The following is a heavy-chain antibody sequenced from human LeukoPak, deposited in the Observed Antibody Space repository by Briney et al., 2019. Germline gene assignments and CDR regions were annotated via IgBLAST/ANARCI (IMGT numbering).Heavy chain of an antibody. Sequence: PGGSLRLSCAASGFTFNDYYMSWIRQAPGKGLEWVSYMSSSGSTIYYADSVKGRFTISRDNAKNSLYLQMNSPRAEDTAVYYCARDPYSSSWFDPWGQGTLVTVSS. J-gene: IGHJ5*02. D-gene: IGHD6-13*01. CDR3: ARDPYSSSWFDP. CDR2: MSSSGSTI. CDR1: GFTFNDYY. V-gene: IGHV3-11*01.